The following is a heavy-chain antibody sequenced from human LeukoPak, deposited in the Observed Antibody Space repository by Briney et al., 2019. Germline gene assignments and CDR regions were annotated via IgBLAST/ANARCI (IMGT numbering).Heavy chain of an antibody. CDR3: AKVVGTGTTPTDY. CDR2: ISDGGDKT. D-gene: IGHD1-1*01. V-gene: IGHV3-23*01. CDR1: GFTFNKYA. J-gene: IGHJ4*02. Sequence: GGSLRLSCAASGFTFNKYAMTGVRQAPGKGLVGVAVISDGGDKTDYADSVKGRFTISRDNSKNTLSLQMNSLRVEDTAVYYCAKVVGTGTTPTDYWGQGTLVTVSS.